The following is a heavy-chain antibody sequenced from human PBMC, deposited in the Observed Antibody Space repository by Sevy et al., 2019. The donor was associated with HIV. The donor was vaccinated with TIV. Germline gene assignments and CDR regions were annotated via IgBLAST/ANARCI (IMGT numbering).Heavy chain of an antibody. D-gene: IGHD1-1*01. CDR1: GGTFSSYA. J-gene: IGHJ4*02. CDR2: IIPIFGTA. V-gene: IGHV1-69*13. Sequence: ASVKVSCKASGGTFSSYAISWVRQAPGQGLEWMGGIIPIFGTANYAQKFQGRVTITADESTSTAYMELSSLRSEDTAVYYCARASAGAGELEEYSGGLHYWGQGTLVTVSS. CDR3: ARASAGAGELEEYSGGLHY.